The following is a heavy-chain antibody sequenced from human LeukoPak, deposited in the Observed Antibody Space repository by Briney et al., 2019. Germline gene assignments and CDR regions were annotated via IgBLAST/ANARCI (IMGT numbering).Heavy chain of an antibody. J-gene: IGHJ6*02. CDR2: ISSSSSTI. D-gene: IGHD6-13*01. V-gene: IGHV3-48*04. CDR1: GFTFSSYS. Sequence: HSGGSLRLSCAASGFTFSSYSMNWVRQAPGKGLEWLSYISSSSSTIYYADSVKGRFTISRDNAKTSLYLQMNSLRAEDTAVYYCARDGLDSSSWLPSYYYYYGMDVWGQGTTVTVSS. CDR3: ARDGLDSSSWLPSYYYYYGMDV.